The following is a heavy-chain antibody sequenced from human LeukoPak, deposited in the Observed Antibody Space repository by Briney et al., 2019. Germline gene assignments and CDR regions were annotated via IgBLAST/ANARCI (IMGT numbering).Heavy chain of an antibody. Sequence: PGGSLRLSCAASGFAFSSYAMSWVRRAPGKGLERVSSISASGGNTYHADSVEGRFTISRDNSRNTLYLQMNSLRVDDTAVYYCAGVTFGGVFPPVWGQGILVTVSS. D-gene: IGHD3-16*01. CDR1: GFAFSSYA. CDR3: AGVTFGGVFPPV. V-gene: IGHV3-23*01. J-gene: IGHJ4*02. CDR2: ISASGGNT.